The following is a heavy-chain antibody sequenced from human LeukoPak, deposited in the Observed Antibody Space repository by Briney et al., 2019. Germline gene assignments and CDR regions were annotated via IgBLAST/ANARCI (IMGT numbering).Heavy chain of an antibody. CDR1: GFTFDDYA. V-gene: IGHV3-9*01. Sequence: PGRSLRLSCAASGFTFDDYAMHWVRQAPGKGLEWVSGICWNSGSIGYADSVKGRFTISRDNAKNSLYLQMNSLRAEDTALYYCVAAAGNDYYYYGMDVWGQGTTVTVSS. CDR3: VAAAGNDYYYYGMDV. D-gene: IGHD6-13*01. CDR2: ICWNSGSI. J-gene: IGHJ6*02.